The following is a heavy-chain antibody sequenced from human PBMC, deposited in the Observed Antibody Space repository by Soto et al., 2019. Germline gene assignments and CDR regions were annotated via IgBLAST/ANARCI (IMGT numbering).Heavy chain of an antibody. Sequence: SETLSLTCTVSGGSISIGGYYWSWIRHHPGKGLEWIGYIYYSGSTYYNPSLKSRVTISVDTSKNQFSLKLSSVTAADTAVYYCARDKGGGFGGMDVWGQGTTVTVSS. D-gene: IGHD3-3*01. CDR3: ARDKGGGFGGMDV. CDR2: IYYSGST. CDR1: GGSISIGGYY. V-gene: IGHV4-31*03. J-gene: IGHJ6*02.